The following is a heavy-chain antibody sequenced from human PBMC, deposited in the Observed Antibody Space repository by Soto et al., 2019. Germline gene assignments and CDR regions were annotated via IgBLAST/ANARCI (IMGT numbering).Heavy chain of an antibody. V-gene: IGHV3-23*01. CDR1: GFTFSTYG. Sequence: EVHLLESGGGLVQPGGSLRLSCAASGFTFSTYGVYWVRQAPGKGLEWVSSISLSGDNTYYADSVKGRFTISRDNSKNTLYLQMSSLRAEDTAVYYCARGYCGGGCYYIDYWGQGTLVTVSS. D-gene: IGHD2-15*01. CDR2: ISLSGDNT. J-gene: IGHJ4*02. CDR3: ARGYCGGGCYYIDY.